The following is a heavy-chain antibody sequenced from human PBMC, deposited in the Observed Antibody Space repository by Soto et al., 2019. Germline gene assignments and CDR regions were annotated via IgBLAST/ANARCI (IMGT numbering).Heavy chain of an antibody. D-gene: IGHD7-27*01. V-gene: IGHV4-59*08. CDR3: AGSTWGQSLTFDY. Sequence: SETLSLTCTVSGGSVSGYYWSWIRQPPGKGPEWIWYIYYSGRTNYNPSLKSRVNMSVDTSKNQFSLKLSSVTAADTAVYYCAGSTWGQSLTFDYWGQGTLVTVSS. J-gene: IGHJ4*02. CDR1: GGSVSGYY. CDR2: IYYSGRT.